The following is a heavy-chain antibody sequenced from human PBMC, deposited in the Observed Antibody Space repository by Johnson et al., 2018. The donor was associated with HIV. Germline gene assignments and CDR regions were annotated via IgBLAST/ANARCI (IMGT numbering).Heavy chain of an antibody. V-gene: IGHV3-11*06. Sequence: QEQLVESGGGLVQPGGSLRLSCAASGFTFRDYYMSWIRQAPGQGLEWVSGSNWNGGGTGYADSVKGRFTISRDNAKNTLYLQLISLRAEDTALYYCAREEVVVAATQDDAFDIWGQGTMVTVSS. J-gene: IGHJ3*02. CDR2: SNWNGGGT. CDR3: AREEVVVAATQDDAFDI. CDR1: GFTFRDYY. D-gene: IGHD2-15*01.